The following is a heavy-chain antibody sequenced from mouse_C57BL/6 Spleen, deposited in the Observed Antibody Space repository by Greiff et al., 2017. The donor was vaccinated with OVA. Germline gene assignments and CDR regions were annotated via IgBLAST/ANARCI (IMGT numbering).Heavy chain of an antibody. CDR2: IYPRSGNT. D-gene: IGHD4-1*01. V-gene: IGHV1-81*01. CDR3: AGWDEAWFAY. J-gene: IGHJ3*01. Sequence: QVQLKQSGAELARPGASVKLSCKASGYTFTSYGISWVKQRTGQGLEWIGEIYPRSGNTYYNEKFKGKATLTADKSSSTAYMELRSLTSEDSAVYFCAGWDEAWFAYWGQGTLVTVSA. CDR1: GYTFTSYG.